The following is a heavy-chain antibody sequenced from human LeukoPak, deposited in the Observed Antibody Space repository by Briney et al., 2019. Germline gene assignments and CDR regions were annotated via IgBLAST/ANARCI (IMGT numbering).Heavy chain of an antibody. CDR1: VGTFSSYA. CDR2: IIPIFGTA. Sequence: SVKVSCKASVGTFSSYAISWVRQAPGQGLEWMGGIIPIFGTANYAQKFQGRVTITADESTSTAYMELSSLRSEDTAVYYCAREWVYYGSGSYYNNWFDPWGQGTLVTVSS. CDR3: AREWVYYGSGSYYNNWFDP. V-gene: IGHV1-69*13. D-gene: IGHD3-10*01. J-gene: IGHJ5*02.